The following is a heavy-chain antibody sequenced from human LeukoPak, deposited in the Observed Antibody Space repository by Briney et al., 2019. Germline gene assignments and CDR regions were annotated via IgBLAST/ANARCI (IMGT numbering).Heavy chain of an antibody. CDR3: AKRGHYSINWYHYFDY. CDR2: IASNGGSE. J-gene: IGHJ4*02. CDR1: GFTFTTYG. Sequence: GGSLKLSCAASGFTFTTYGLHWVRQAPGKGLEWVAAIASNGGSEYYADSVKGRFTISRDNSKNTLFLQMNSLRPDDTAVYYCAKRGHYSINWYHYFDYWGQGTLVTVSS. D-gene: IGHD6-13*01. V-gene: IGHV3-30*18.